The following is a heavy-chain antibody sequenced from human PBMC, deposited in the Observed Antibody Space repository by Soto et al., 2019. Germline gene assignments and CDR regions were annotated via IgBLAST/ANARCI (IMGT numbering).Heavy chain of an antibody. J-gene: IGHJ4*02. CDR2: IYYSGST. CDR3: ARVGAAAVPSFDY. V-gene: IGHV4-31*03. D-gene: IGHD6-13*01. CDR1: GGSISSGGYY. Sequence: SETLSLTCTVSGGSISSGGYYWSWIRQHPGKGPEWIGYIYYSGSTYYNPSLKSRVTISVDTSKNQFSLKLSSVTAADTAVYYCARVGAAAVPSFDYWGQGTLVTVSS.